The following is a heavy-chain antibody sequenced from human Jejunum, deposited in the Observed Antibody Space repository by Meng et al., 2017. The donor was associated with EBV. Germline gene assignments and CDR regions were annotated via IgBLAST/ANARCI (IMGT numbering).Heavy chain of an antibody. V-gene: IGHV4-61*01. CDR2: IYYRWNT. D-gene: IGHD3-22*01. CDR1: GGSGSTASYY. Sequence: QLIESDLGRVKPPETLPSHCPSSGGSGSTASYYWSWFRQSPGKGLEWIGYIYYRWNTNYNPSLKSRATITVDTSKNQFSLKLSSVTAADTAVYYCARVVDYYERSGYPDFWGQGTLVTVSS. J-gene: IGHJ4*02. CDR3: ARVVDYYERSGYPDF.